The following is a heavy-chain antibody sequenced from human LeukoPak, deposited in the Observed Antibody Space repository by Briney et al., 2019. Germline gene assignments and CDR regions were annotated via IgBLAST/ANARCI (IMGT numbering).Heavy chain of an antibody. D-gene: IGHD3-22*01. CDR2: ISGSGGST. CDR1: GFTFSSYA. Sequence: GGSLRLSCAASGFTFSSYAMSWVRQAPGKGLEWVSGISGSGGSTYYADSVKGRFTISRDNSKNTPYLQMNSLRAEDTAVYYCVRPESSYFYDSRGYPHYYFDYWGQGTLVTVSS. CDR3: VRPESSYFYDSRGYPHYYFDY. J-gene: IGHJ4*02. V-gene: IGHV3-23*01.